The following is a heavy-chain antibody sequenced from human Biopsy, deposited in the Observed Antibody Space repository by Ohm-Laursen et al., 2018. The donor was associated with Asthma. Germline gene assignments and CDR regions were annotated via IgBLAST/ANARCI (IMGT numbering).Heavy chain of an antibody. Sequence: ASVKVSCKLSGYRLTDLSMPWVRQAPGQGLVWLGGHDHEEGGTVNARRFQGRVTMTEDTSTDTAYMELSSLSSDDTAVYYCASDFPKDYVRYNFQFWGQGTLVTVSS. J-gene: IGHJ4*02. CDR3: ASDFPKDYVRYNFQF. V-gene: IGHV1-24*01. CDR1: GYRLTDLS. CDR2: HDHEEGGT. D-gene: IGHD4-17*01.